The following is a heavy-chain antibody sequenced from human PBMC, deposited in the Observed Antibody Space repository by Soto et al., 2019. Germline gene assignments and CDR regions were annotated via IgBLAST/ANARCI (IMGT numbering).Heavy chain of an antibody. CDR3: ATDKYGAGRVGVHS. D-gene: IGHD1-26*01. CDR1: GGTSTIYT. V-gene: IGHV1-69*08. CDR2: IVPTLRIT. J-gene: IGHJ5*02. Sequence: QVQLVQSGAEVKKPGASLRVSCETSGGTSTIYTITWVRQAPGQVLQWMGRIVPTLRITNYAQEFQGRLTITADSSTSTALIELTSLTSEDTAVYYCATDKYGAGRVGVHSWGQGTLVIGSS.